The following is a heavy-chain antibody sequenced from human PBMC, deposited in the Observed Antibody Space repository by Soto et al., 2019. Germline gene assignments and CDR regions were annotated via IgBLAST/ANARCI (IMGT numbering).Heavy chain of an antibody. Sequence: VQLVESGGGLVQPGGSLRLSCEASGFTFSSYWMTWVRQAPGKGLEWVAIIKEDGSGTYYVDSVKGRFTMSRDNAKNSLFLQMDSLRVEDTAVYYCVRVGPGEEGAIGLADDWGLGTLVTVSS. D-gene: IGHD3-10*01. CDR1: GFTFSSYW. V-gene: IGHV3-7*01. CDR3: VRVGPGEEGAIGLADD. J-gene: IGHJ4*02. CDR2: IKEDGSGT.